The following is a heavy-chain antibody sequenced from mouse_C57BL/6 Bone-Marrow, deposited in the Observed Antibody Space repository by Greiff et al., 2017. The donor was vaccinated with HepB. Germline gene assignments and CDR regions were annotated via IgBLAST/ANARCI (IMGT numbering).Heavy chain of an antibody. Sequence: DVKLQESGGGLVQPGGSMKLSCAASGFTFSDAWMDWVRQSPEKGLEWVAEIRNKANNHATYYAESVKGRFTISRDDSKSSVYLQMNSLRAEDTGIYYCTSTTVVAPRYFDVWGTGTTVTVSS. J-gene: IGHJ1*03. V-gene: IGHV6-6*01. D-gene: IGHD1-1*01. CDR1: GFTFSDAW. CDR2: IRNKANNHAT. CDR3: TSTTVVAPRYFDV.